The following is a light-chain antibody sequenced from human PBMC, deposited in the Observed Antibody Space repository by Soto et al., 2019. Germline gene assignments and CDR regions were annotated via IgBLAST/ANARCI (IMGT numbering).Light chain of an antibody. Sequence: QSVLTQPASVSGSPGQSITISCTGTSSDVGGYNYVSWYQQHPGKAPKLMIYDVSNRPSVVSNRFSGSKSGNTASLTISGLQAEDEADYYCSSYTRSSATLYVFGTGTKLTVL. V-gene: IGLV2-14*01. CDR3: SSYTRSSATLYV. CDR2: DVS. CDR1: SSDVGGYNY. J-gene: IGLJ1*01.